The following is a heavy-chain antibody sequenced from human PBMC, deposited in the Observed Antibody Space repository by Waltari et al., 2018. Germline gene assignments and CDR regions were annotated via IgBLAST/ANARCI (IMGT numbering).Heavy chain of an antibody. D-gene: IGHD2-2*01. CDR1: VLTFDDYS. CDR3: AKDVFSTSPSDGMDV. V-gene: IGHV3-9*01. CDR2: ISWNSGSI. Sequence: VKQVESGGGVVQPGRFLRLSCAASVLTFDDYSMHLVRGSVGKGLERVTGISWNSGSIGNADFEKGRFTISRDNAKNSLYLQMNSLRAEDTALYYCAKDVFSTSPSDGMDVWGQGTTVTVSS. J-gene: IGHJ6*02.